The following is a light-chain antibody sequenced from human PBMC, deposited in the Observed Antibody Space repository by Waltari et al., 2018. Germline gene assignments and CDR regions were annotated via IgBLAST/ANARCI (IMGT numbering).Light chain of an antibody. CDR3: SSYRGGSSLV. V-gene: IGLV2-14*01. Sequence: QSALTQPASVSGSPGQSITISCTGTSSDIGTYNFVSWYQQFPGTAPKLIIYEVRNRPSGVTNRFSGSKSGNTASLTSSGLQPEDEADYYCSSYRGGSSLVFGGGTKLTVL. CDR2: EVR. J-gene: IGLJ2*01. CDR1: SSDIGTYNF.